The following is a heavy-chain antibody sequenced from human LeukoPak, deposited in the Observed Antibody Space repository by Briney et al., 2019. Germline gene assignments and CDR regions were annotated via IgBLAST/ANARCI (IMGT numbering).Heavy chain of an antibody. CDR2: IYTTETT. Sequence: PSQTLSLTCTVSGDSISSASHYWSWLRQPAGKAPEWIGRIYTTETTSYNPSLKTRVTISLDRSKNQFSLNLSSVTAADTAVYYCARGTYYDSAPRAFDVWGQGTMVSVSS. D-gene: IGHD3-3*01. J-gene: IGHJ3*01. CDR1: GDSISSASHY. CDR3: ARGTYYDSAPRAFDV. V-gene: IGHV4-61*02.